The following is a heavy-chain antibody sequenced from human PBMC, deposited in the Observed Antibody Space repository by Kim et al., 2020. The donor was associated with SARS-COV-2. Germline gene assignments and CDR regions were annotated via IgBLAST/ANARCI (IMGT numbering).Heavy chain of an antibody. D-gene: IGHD3-9*01. Sequence: ASVKVSCKASGYTFTSYGISWVRQAPGQGLEWMGWISASNGNTNYAQKLQGRVTMTTDTSTSTASMELRSLKSDDTAVYYCARVETGNYDILTGYYWNPPDYWGQGTLVTVSS. CDR1: GYTFTSYG. J-gene: IGHJ4*02. CDR3: ARVETGNYDILTGYYWNPPDY. V-gene: IGHV1-18*01. CDR2: ISASNGNT.